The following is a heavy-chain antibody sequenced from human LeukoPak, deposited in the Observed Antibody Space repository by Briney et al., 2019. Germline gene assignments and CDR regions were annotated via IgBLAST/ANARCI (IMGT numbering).Heavy chain of an antibody. CDR2: IYYSATT. Sequence: SETLSPTCTVSGGSISSYYWSWIRQPPGKGLEWIGYIYYSATTNYNPSLKSRVTISVDTSKNQFSLKLSSVTAADTAVYYCARGVYIAAAQYGYWGQGTLVTVSS. J-gene: IGHJ4*02. CDR1: GGSISSYY. CDR3: ARGVYIAAAQYGY. V-gene: IGHV4-59*01. D-gene: IGHD6-13*01.